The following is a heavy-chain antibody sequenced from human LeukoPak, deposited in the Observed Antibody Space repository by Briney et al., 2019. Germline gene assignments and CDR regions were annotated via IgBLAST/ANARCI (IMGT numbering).Heavy chain of an antibody. V-gene: IGHV4-59*12. D-gene: IGHD3-10*02. CDR3: ARGTMFPYYFDY. CDR1: GGSISSYY. J-gene: IGHJ4*02. CDR2: IYYSGST. Sequence: SETLSLTCTVSGGSISSYYWSWIRQPPGKGLEWIGYIYYSGSTNYNPSLKSRVTMSVDTSKNQFSLKLSSVTAADTAVYYCARGTMFPYYFDYWGQGTLVTVSS.